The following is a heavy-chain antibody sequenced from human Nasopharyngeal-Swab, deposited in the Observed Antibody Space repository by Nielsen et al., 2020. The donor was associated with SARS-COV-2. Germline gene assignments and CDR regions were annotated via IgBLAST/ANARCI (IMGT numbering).Heavy chain of an antibody. Sequence: ASVKVSCKASGYTFTGYYMHWVRQAPGQGLEWMGWINPNSGGTNYAQKFQGRVTMTRDTSIRTAYMELSRLRSDDTAVYYCARVRSSSWYRVWSYYGMDVWGQGTTVTVSS. CDR1: GYTFTGYY. V-gene: IGHV1-2*02. D-gene: IGHD6-13*01. J-gene: IGHJ6*02. CDR3: ARVRSSSWYRVWSYYGMDV. CDR2: INPNSGGT.